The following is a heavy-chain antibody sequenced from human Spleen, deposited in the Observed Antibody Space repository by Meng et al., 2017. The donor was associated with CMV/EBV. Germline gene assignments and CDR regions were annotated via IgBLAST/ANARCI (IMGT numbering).Heavy chain of an antibody. D-gene: IGHD6-13*01. CDR1: GFTFSSYG. CDR2: IRYDGSNK. V-gene: IGHV3-30*02. CDR3: AKEFSSWSYFDY. Sequence: QVQLVESGGGGVQPGGSLRLSCAASGFTFSSYGMHWVRQAPGKGLEWVAFIRYDGSNKYYADSVKGRFTISRDNSKNTLYLQMNSLRAEDTAVYYCAKEFSSWSYFDYWGQGTLVTVSS. J-gene: IGHJ4*02.